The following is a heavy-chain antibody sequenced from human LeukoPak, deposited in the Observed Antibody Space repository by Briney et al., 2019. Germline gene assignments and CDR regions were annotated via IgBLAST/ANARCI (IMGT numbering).Heavy chain of an antibody. CDR3: ARGESSYCRGGCYFAS. D-gene: IGHD2-21*02. Sequence: GGSLRLSCAASGFTFSDYYMSWIRQAPGKGLEWVSYVSSGSSTIYYADSVKGRFTVSRDNGKRSLYLHMNNLRAEDTAMYYCARGESSYCRGGCYFASWGQGTLVTISS. J-gene: IGHJ5*01. CDR2: VSSGSSTI. V-gene: IGHV3-11*04. CDR1: GFTFSDYY.